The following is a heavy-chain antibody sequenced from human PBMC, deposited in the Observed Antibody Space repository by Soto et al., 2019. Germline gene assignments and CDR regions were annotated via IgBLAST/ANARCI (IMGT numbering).Heavy chain of an antibody. CDR3: ASDAAFNRVDY. CDR1: GFTFTSSW. J-gene: IGHJ4*02. CDR2: IDQDGSET. V-gene: IGHV3-7*01. D-gene: IGHD6-13*01. Sequence: EVQLVESGGDLVQPGGSLRLSCAASGFTFTSSWMAWVRLAPGNGLEWVANIDQDGSETNYVDSVKGRFTISRDNAKNSLFLQMNSLRAEDTAVYYCASDAAFNRVDYWGQGTLVTVSS.